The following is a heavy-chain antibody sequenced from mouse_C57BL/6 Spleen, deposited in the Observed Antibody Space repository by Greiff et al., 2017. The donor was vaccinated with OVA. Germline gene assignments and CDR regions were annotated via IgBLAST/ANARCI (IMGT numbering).Heavy chain of an antibody. D-gene: IGHD2-4*01. CDR3: ARSYDYDGYWYFDV. V-gene: IGHV7-3*01. J-gene: IGHJ1*03. CDR1: GFTFTDYY. Sequence: EVMLVESGGGLVQPGGSLSLSCAASGFTFTDYYMSWVRQPPGKALEWLGFIRNKANGYTTEYSASVKGRFTISRDNSQSILYLQMNALRAEDSATYYCARSYDYDGYWYFDVWGTGTTVTVSS. CDR2: IRNKANGYTT.